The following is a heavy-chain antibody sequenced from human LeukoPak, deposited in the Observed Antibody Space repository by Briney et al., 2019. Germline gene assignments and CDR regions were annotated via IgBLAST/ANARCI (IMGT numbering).Heavy chain of an antibody. V-gene: IGHV3-30*18. J-gene: IGHJ4*02. CDR2: ISYDGSNI. Sequence: GGSLRLSCAASGFTFSSYGMHWVRQAPGKGLEWVAVISYDGSNIYYADSVKGRFTISRDNSKNTQYLQMNSLRVEDTAVYYCAKDRTYVDSSFDSWGQGTLVTVSS. CDR3: AKDRTYVDSSFDS. CDR1: GFTFSSYG. D-gene: IGHD4-17*01.